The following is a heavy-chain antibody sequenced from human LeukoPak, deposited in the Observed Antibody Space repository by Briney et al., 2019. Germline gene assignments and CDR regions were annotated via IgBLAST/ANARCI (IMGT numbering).Heavy chain of an antibody. CDR1: GDSISSSSYY. CDR2: IFYSGST. Sequence: SETLSLTCTVSGDSISSSSYYWGWVRQPPGKALEWIGNIFYSGSTYYSPSLKSRVTISLDTSRNQFSLKLNSVTAADTAVYYCARGGYDRGMDVWGKGTTVTVSS. V-gene: IGHV4-39*07. D-gene: IGHD5-12*01. CDR3: ARGGYDRGMDV. J-gene: IGHJ6*03.